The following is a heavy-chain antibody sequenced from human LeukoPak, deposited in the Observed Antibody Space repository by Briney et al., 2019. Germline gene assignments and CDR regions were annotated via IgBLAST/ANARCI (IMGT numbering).Heavy chain of an antibody. CDR3: ITMVRGVNSYFDY. V-gene: IGHV3-23*01. J-gene: IGHJ4*02. CDR1: GGSISSYY. D-gene: IGHD3-10*01. Sequence: PSETLSLTCTVSGGSISSYYWSWVRQAPGKGLEWVSAISGSGGSTYYADSVKGRFTISRDNSKNTLYLQMNSLRAEDTAVYYCITMVRGVNSYFDYWGQGTLVTVSS. CDR2: ISGSGGST.